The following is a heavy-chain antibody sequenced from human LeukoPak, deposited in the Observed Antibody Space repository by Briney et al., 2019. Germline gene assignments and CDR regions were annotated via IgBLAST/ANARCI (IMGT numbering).Heavy chain of an antibody. Sequence: PSETLSLTCAVYGGSFSGYYWSWIRQPPGKGLEWIGEINHSGSTNYNPSLKSRVTISVDTSKNQFSLKLSSVTAADTAVYYCARGFYDSSGYLDDYWGQGTLVTVSS. J-gene: IGHJ4*02. CDR3: ARGFYDSSGYLDDY. CDR2: INHSGST. CDR1: GGSFSGYY. V-gene: IGHV4-34*01. D-gene: IGHD3-22*01.